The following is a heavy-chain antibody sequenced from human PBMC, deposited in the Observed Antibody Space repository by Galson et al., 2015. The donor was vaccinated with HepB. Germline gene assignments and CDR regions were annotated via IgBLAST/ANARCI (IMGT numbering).Heavy chain of an antibody. CDR3: ARDRQRITMVRGVGYYYYGMDV. V-gene: IGHV1-69*04. CDR1: GGTFSSYA. CDR2: IIPILGIA. J-gene: IGHJ6*02. Sequence: SGGTFSSYAISWVRQAPGQGLEWMGRIIPILGIANYAQKFQGRVTITADKSTSTAYMELSSLRSEDTAVYYCARDRQRITMVRGVGYYYYGMDVWGQGTTVTVSS. D-gene: IGHD3-10*01.